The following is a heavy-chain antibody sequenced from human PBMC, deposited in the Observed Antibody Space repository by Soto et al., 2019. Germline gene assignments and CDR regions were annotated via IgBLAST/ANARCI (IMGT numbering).Heavy chain of an antibody. V-gene: IGHV4-4*02. CDR3: ASRDPGTSVDY. CDR1: GGSFTSNNW. D-gene: IGHD1-7*01. Sequence: SETVSLTCAVSGGSFTSNNWWTWVRKPPGQGLEWIGEIYRTGSTNYNPSLKSRVTISLDKSENQFSLKVTSLTAADTAVYYCASRDPGTSVDYWGQGTLVTVSS. CDR2: IYRTGST. J-gene: IGHJ4*02.